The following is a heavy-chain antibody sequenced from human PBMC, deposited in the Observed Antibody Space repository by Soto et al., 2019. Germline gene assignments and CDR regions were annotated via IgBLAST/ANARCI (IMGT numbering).Heavy chain of an antibody. CDR1: DVSISGYY. CDR3: GSGQSSDGYNFFDY. Sequence: PSETLSLTCTVSDVSISGYYWSWIRQPPGKGLEWMGYVSYSGSNNYNPSLQSRVAISMDTPENQLSLRLTSVTAADTAMSYCGSGQSSDGYNFFDYWGEGTLVTVAS. V-gene: IGHV4-59*01. D-gene: IGHD5-18*01. CDR2: VSYSGSN. J-gene: IGHJ4*02.